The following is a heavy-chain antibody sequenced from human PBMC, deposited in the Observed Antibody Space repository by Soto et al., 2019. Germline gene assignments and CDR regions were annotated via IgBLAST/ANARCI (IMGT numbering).Heavy chain of an antibody. CDR1: GFTFSSYS. J-gene: IGHJ6*02. V-gene: IGHV3-48*02. D-gene: IGHD6-6*01. CDR2: ISSSSSTI. Sequence: VGSLRLSCAASGFTFSSYSMNWVRQAPGKGLEWVSYISSSSSTIYYADSVKGRFTISRDNAKNSLYLQMNSLRDEDTAVYYCARPEYSSSSYGMDVWGQGTTVNVSS. CDR3: ARPEYSSSSYGMDV.